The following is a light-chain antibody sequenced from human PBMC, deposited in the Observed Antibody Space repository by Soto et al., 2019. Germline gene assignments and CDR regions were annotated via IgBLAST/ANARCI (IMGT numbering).Light chain of an antibody. J-gene: IGLJ1*01. CDR2: EVT. V-gene: IGLV2-14*01. Sequence: QSALTQPPSASGSPGQSVTITCSGTSSDVGEENYVSWYQQHPGKVPKLILYEVTDRPSGVSNRFSGSKSGNTASLTISGLQAEDEAEYYCSSYTNINTRACVFGTGTKLTVL. CDR3: SSYTNINTRACV. CDR1: SSDVGEENY.